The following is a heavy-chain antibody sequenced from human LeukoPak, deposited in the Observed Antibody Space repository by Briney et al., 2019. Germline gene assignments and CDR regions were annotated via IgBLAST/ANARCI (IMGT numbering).Heavy chain of an antibody. CDR1: GFTFRSYV. V-gene: IGHV3-23*01. CDR3: TTEYNFNYYDSSGYYY. J-gene: IGHJ4*02. Sequence: GGSLRLSCAASGFTFRSYVMSWARQAPGKGLEWVSIISDSGGSTSYADSVKGRFTISRDNSKNTLYLQMNSLKTEDTAVYYCTTEYNFNYYDSSGYYYWGQGTLVTVSS. CDR2: ISDSGGST. D-gene: IGHD3-22*01.